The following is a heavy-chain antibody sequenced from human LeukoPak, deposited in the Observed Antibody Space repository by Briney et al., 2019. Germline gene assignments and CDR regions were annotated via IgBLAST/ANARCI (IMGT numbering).Heavy chain of an antibody. CDR2: IYYSGST. J-gene: IGHJ5*02. CDR1: GGSISSSSYY. CDR3: ARDMMVRGVITDNWFDP. V-gene: IGHV4-39*07. Sequence: SETLSLTCTVSGGSISSSSYYWGWIRQPPGKGLEWIGSIYYSGSTYYNPSLKSRVTISVDTSEDQFSLKLSSVTAADTAVYYCARDMMVRGVITDNWFDPWGQGTLVTVSS. D-gene: IGHD3-10*01.